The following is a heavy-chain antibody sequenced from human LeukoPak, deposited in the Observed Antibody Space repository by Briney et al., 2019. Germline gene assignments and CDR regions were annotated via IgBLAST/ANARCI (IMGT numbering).Heavy chain of an antibody. D-gene: IGHD3-3*01. CDR3: ARAYEAGSLDY. J-gene: IGHJ4*02. Sequence: SSETLSLTCTVSGGSISSYYWSWIRLPPGKGLEWIGYIYYSGSTNYNPSLKSRVTISVDTSKNQFSLKLSSVTAADTAVYYCARAYEAGSLDYWGQGTLVTVSS. V-gene: IGHV4-59*01. CDR2: IYYSGST. CDR1: GGSISSYY.